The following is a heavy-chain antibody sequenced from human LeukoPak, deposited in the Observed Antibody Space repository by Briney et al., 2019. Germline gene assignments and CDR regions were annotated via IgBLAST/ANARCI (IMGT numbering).Heavy chain of an antibody. CDR3: AKDSGDYFSIQNYFDC. CDR2: ISYDGSNK. D-gene: IGHD3-22*01. Sequence: PARSLSLSCAAAVFTFSRYCMHWVRQAPGKGLEWVTVISYDGSNKYYADSVKGRFTISRDDSKNTLYLQVNSLRPDDTAVYYCAKDSGDYFSIQNYFDCWGQGTLVTVSS. CDR1: VFTFSRYC. J-gene: IGHJ4*02. V-gene: IGHV3-30*18.